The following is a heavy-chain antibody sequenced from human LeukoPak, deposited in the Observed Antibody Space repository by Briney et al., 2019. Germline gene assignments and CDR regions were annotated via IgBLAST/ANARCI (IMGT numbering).Heavy chain of an antibody. D-gene: IGHD5-18*01. CDR1: GGSVSSGSYY. J-gene: IGHJ4*02. V-gene: IGHV4-61*01. Sequence: SETLSLTCTVSGGSVSSGSYYWSWIRQPPGKGLEWIGYIYYSGSTNYNPSLKSRVTISVDTSKNQFSLKLSSVTAADTAVYYCASTRGYSYGFDYWGQGTLVTVSS. CDR3: ASTRGYSYGFDY. CDR2: IYYSGST.